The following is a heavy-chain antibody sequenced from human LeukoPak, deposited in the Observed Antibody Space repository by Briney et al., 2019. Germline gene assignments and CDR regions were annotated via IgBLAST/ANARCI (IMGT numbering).Heavy chain of an antibody. CDR2: ISAGGRT. J-gene: IGHJ4*02. Sequence: GGSLRLSCAASGFTFSNSAMSWVRQPPGKGLQWVSSISAGGRTYYADSMKGRFTISRDNSKNTLYLQMNSLRADDTAVYYCTKAPGGLFYYWGQGTLVTVSS. CDR3: TKAPGGLFYY. CDR1: GFTFSNSA. D-gene: IGHD3-10*01. V-gene: IGHV3-23*01.